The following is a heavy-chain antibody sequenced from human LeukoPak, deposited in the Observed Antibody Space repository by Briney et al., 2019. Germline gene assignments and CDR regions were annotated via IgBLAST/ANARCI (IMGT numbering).Heavy chain of an antibody. CDR1: GGSISGYY. J-gene: IGHJ4*02. CDR3: ARGSSGSTKRYYFDS. Sequence: PSETLSLTCTVSGGSISGYYWNWVRQPADRGLEWIGRLYSSGDTYYNPSLKSRLTMSVDTSKNQFSLKLRSVTAADKAVYYCARGSSGSTKRYYFDSWGQGALVTVPS. V-gene: IGHV4-4*07. D-gene: IGHD6-19*01. CDR2: LYSSGDT.